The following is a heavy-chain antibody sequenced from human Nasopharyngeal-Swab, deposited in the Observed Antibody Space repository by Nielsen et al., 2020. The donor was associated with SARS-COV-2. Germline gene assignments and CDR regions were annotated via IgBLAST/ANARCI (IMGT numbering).Heavy chain of an antibody. CDR3: AKDQGGSSWYGGAYYYYGMDV. V-gene: IGHV3-23*01. D-gene: IGHD6-13*01. J-gene: IGHJ6*02. CDR1: GFTSSSYA. Sequence: GGSLRLPCAPSGFTSSSYAMSWARQAPGKGLEWVSAISGSGGSTYYADSVKGRFTIARDNSKNTLYLQMNSLRAEDTAVYYCAKDQGGSSWYGGAYYYYGMDVWGQGTTVTVSS. CDR2: ISGSGGST.